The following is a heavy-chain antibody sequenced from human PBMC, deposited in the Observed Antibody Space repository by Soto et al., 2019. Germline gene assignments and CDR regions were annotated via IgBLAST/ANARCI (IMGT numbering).Heavy chain of an antibody. CDR1: GFTFSDHY. V-gene: IGHV3-72*01. D-gene: IGHD1-26*01. J-gene: IGHJ4*02. Sequence: EVQLVESGGGLVQPGGSLRLSCAASGFTFSDHYMDWVRQAPGKGLEWVGRSRNKANSYSTEYAASVKGRETISRDESKNSLYLQMNSLKTEDTAVYYCARFSGSYTRGLDYWGQGNLVTVSS. CDR2: SRNKANSYST. CDR3: ARFSGSYTRGLDY.